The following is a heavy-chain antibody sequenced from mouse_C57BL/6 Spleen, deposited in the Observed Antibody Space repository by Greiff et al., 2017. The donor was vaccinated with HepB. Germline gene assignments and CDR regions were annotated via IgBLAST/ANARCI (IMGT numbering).Heavy chain of an antibody. V-gene: IGHV1-50*01. CDR2: IDPSDSYT. Sequence: QVQLQQPGAELVKPGASVKLSCKASGYTFTSYWMQWVKQRPGQGLEWIGEIDPSDSYTNYNQKFKGKATLTVDTSSSTAYMQLSSLTSEDSAVYYCARGEVYGSRYYFDYWGQGTTLTVSS. CDR3: ARGEVYGSRYYFDY. D-gene: IGHD1-1*01. CDR1: GYTFTSYW. J-gene: IGHJ2*01.